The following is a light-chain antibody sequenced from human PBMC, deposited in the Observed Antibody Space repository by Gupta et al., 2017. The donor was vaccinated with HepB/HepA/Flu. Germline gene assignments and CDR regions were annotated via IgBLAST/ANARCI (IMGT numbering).Light chain of an antibody. V-gene: IGLV3-1*01. J-gene: IGLJ2*01. Sequence: SYELTQPPSVSVSPGRPASITCPGDKLGDKYACWYQQKPGQSPVLVIYQDIKRPSGIPERFSGSNSGNTATLTISGTQAMDEADYYCQAWDSSTVVFGGGTKLTVL. CDR3: QAWDSSTVV. CDR1: KLGDKY. CDR2: QDI.